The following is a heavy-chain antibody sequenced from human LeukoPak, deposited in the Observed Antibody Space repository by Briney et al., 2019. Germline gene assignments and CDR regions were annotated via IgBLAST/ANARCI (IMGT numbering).Heavy chain of an antibody. CDR3: ARESHITREDY. V-gene: IGHV1-69*13. J-gene: IGHJ4*02. D-gene: IGHD1-14*01. CDR1: GGTFNNFA. CDR2: IIPMSGTA. Sequence: SVKVSCKASGGTFNNFAISWVRQAPGQGLEWVGGIIPMSGTANYAQKFQGRVTITADESTSTAYMELSSLRSEDTAIYYCARESHITREDYWGQGTLVTVSS.